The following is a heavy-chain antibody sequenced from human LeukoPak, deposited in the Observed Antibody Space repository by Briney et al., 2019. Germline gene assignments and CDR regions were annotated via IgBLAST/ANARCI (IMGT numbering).Heavy chain of an antibody. Sequence: GGSLRLSCAASGFTFSSYAMSWVRQAPGKGLEWVSAISGSGGSTYYADSVKGRFTISRDNSKNTLYLQMNSLRAEDTAVYYCAKSSGTMVQGANWFDPWGQGTLVTVS. V-gene: IGHV3-23*01. J-gene: IGHJ5*02. CDR2: ISGSGGST. D-gene: IGHD3-10*01. CDR1: GFTFSSYA. CDR3: AKSSGTMVQGANWFDP.